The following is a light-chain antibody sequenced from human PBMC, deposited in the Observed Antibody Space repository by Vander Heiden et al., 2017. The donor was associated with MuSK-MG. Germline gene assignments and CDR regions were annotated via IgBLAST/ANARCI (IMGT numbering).Light chain of an antibody. CDR3: NSRDSSGNHPII. V-gene: IGLV3-19*01. CDR1: SLRSYY. CDR2: GEN. Sequence: SSELTQAPAVSVALGQTVRITCQGDSLRSYYASWYQQKPGQAPVFVIYGENNRPSGIPDRFSGSSSGDTASLTITGAQAEDEGDYYCNSRDSSGNHPIIFGGGTKLTVL. J-gene: IGLJ2*01.